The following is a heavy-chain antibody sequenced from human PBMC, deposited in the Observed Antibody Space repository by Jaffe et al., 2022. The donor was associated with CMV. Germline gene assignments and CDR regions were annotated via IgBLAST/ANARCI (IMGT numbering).Heavy chain of an antibody. CDR3: ARTLYSNHGYYGMDV. CDR1: GYTFTGYY. D-gene: IGHD4-4*01. CDR2: INPNSGGT. V-gene: IGHV1-2*02. J-gene: IGHJ6*02. Sequence: QVQLVQSGAEVKKPGASVKVSCKASGYTFTGYYMHWVRQAPGQGLEWMGWINPNSGGTNYAQKFQGRVTMTRDTSISTAYMELSRLRSDDTAVYYCARTLYSNHGYYGMDVWGQGTTVTVSS.